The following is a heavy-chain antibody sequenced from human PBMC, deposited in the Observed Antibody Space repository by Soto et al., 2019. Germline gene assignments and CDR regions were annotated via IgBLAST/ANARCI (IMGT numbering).Heavy chain of an antibody. V-gene: IGHV3-7*03. D-gene: IGHD6-19*01. CDR1: GLSISFYR. J-gene: IGHJ4*02. Sequence: SGGSLRLSCAASGLSISFYRMSWVRQAPGKGLEWVANIKQDGSDKYYVDSVKGRFTISRDNAKNSLYLQMNSLRVDDTAVYYCERVPTEGSGWYGDYFDYWGQGILVTVSS. CDR2: IKQDGSDK. CDR3: ERVPTEGSGWYGDYFDY.